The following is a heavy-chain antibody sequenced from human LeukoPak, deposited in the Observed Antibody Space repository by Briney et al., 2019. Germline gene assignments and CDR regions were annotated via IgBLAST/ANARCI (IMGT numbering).Heavy chain of an antibody. Sequence: GGSLRLSCAASGITFSSYTMNWVRQAPGKGLEWVSSISSGSSYIYYADSVKGRFTISRDNAKNSLYLQMNSLRAEDTAVYYCARDSLWYFDLWGRGTLVTVSS. V-gene: IGHV3-21*01. CDR2: ISSGSSYI. CDR3: ARDSLWYFDL. CDR1: GITFSSYT. J-gene: IGHJ2*01.